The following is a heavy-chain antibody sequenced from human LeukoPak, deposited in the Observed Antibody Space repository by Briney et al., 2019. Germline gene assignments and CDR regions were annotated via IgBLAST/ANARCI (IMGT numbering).Heavy chain of an antibody. V-gene: IGHV3-23*01. Sequence: PGGSLRLSCAASGFTYSSYGMSWVRQAPGKGLEWVSAISGSGGSTYYADSVKGRFTISRDNSKNTMYLQMNSLRAEDTAVYYCARSEYSSGYYWGQGTLVTVSS. D-gene: IGHD6-19*01. J-gene: IGHJ4*02. CDR3: ARSEYSSGYY. CDR1: GFTYSSYG. CDR2: ISGSGGST.